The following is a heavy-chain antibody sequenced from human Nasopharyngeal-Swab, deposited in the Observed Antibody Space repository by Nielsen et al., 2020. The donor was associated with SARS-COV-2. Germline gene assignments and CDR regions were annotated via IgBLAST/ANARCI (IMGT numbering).Heavy chain of an antibody. CDR1: GGSLSSGDYY. CDR3: ARAPMVRGVIRHYYYYGMDV. CDR2: IYYSGST. D-gene: IGHD3-10*01. Sequence: TLYLTCTVSGGSLSSGDYYWSWIRQPPGKGLEWIGYIYYSGSTYYNPSLKSRVTISVDTSKNQFSLKLSSVTAADTAVYYCARAPMVRGVIRHYYYYGMDVWGQGTTVTVSS. V-gene: IGHV4-30-4*01. J-gene: IGHJ6*02.